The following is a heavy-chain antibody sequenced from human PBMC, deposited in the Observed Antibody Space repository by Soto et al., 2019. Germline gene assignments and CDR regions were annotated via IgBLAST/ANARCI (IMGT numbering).Heavy chain of an antibody. D-gene: IGHD4-17*01. CDR1: EFTFSSYA. CDR2: ISGSGGST. V-gene: IGHV3-23*01. Sequence: PGGSLRLSCAASEFTFSSYAMSWVRQAPGKGLEWVSAISGSGGSTYYADSVKGRFTISRDNSKNTLYLQMNSLRAEDTAVYYCAKLRTSTVTTHFDYWGQGTLVTVSS. J-gene: IGHJ4*02. CDR3: AKLRTSTVTTHFDY.